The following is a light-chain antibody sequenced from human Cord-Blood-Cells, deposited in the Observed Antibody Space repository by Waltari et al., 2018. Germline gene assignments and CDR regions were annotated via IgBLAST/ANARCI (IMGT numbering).Light chain of an antibody. CDR1: QSVLYSSNNKNY. CDR3: QQYYSTLT. Sequence: DSVTTQSPDSLAVSLGERATINCKSSQSVLYSSNNKNYLAWYQQKPGQPPKLLIYWASTRESGVPDRFSGSGSGTDFTLTISSLQAEDVAVYYCQQYYSTLTFGGGTKVEIK. J-gene: IGKJ4*01. V-gene: IGKV4-1*01. CDR2: WAS.